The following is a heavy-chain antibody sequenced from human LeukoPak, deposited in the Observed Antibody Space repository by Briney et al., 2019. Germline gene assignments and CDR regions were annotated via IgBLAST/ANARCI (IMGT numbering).Heavy chain of an antibody. V-gene: IGHV1-18*01. J-gene: IGHJ4*02. CDR1: GYNFTNYG. Sequence: GASVRVSCQASGYNFTNYGISWVRQTPGHGLEWVGWISANTGDTKSAQRFQGRVTLTTDTSSSTASIELSSLRSDDTAMYYCARAPSFGDYGGDFWGQGTLVTVSS. CDR2: ISANTGDT. CDR3: ARAPSFGDYGGDF. D-gene: IGHD4-17*01.